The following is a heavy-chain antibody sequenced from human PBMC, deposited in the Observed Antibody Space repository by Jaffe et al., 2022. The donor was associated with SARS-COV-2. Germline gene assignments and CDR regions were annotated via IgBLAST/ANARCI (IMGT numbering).Heavy chain of an antibody. CDR1: GGSFSGYY. CDR2: INHSGST. CDR3: ARGRPLNYYYGMDV. V-gene: IGHV4-34*01. Sequence: QVQLQQWGAGLLKPSETLSLTCAVYGGSFSGYYWSWIRQPPGKGLEWIGEINHSGSTNYNPSLKSRVTISVDTSKNQFSLKLSSVTAADTAVYYCARGRPLNYYYGMDVWGQGTTVTVSS. J-gene: IGHJ6*02.